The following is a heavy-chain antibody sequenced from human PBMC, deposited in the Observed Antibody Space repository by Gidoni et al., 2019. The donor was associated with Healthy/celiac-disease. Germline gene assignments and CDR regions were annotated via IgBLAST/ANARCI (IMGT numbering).Heavy chain of an antibody. J-gene: IGHJ4*02. V-gene: IGHV3-23*01. D-gene: IGHD2-15*01. CDR3: AKHSVGSCYSPQDY. CDR2: INDSGGDT. Sequence: EVQVSESGGGLVQPGGSLRLSCAASGFTFSNYAMSWVRQAPGKGLEWVSDINDSGGDTYYTDSVKGRFTISRDNSKNTLYLQMYSLRPEDTAVYYCAKHSVGSCYSPQDYWGQGTLVTVSS. CDR1: GFTFSNYA.